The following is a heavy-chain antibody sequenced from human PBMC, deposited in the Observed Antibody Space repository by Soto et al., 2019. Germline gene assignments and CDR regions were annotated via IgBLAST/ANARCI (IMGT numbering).Heavy chain of an antibody. V-gene: IGHV3-74*01. CDR2: INSDGSST. D-gene: IGHD2-21*01. Sequence: SLRLSCAASGFTFSSYWMHWVRQAPGKGLVWVSRINSDGSSTSYADSVKGRFTISRDNAKNTLYLQMNSLRAEDTAVYYCARDPSASDYYYGMDVWGQGTTVTVSS. CDR3: ARDPSASDYYYGMDV. J-gene: IGHJ6*02. CDR1: GFTFSSYW.